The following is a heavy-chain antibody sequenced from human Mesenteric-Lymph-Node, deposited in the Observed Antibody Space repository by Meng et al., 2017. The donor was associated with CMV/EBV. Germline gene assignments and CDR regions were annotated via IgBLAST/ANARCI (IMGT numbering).Heavy chain of an antibody. D-gene: IGHD3-10*01. CDR3: TGDSVSNPNLDY. CDR2: IYRGDNT. Sequence: GDLVGSGGGFVQPGGSLRLSCAASGFNVRDKYMSWVRQAPGKGLEWVCIIYRGDNTYYIDSVKDRFTVSRDNSKNTMYLQMNSLRVEDTAVYYCTGDSVSNPNLDYWGQGTLVTVSS. V-gene: IGHV3-66*01. J-gene: IGHJ4*02. CDR1: GFNVRDKY.